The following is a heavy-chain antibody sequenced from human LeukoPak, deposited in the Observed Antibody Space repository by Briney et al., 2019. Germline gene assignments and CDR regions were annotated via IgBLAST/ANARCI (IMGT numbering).Heavy chain of an antibody. V-gene: IGHV4-38-2*02. D-gene: IGHD2-8*01. J-gene: IGHJ4*02. CDR3: ARDRDDSTNYTPYYFDY. CDR2: IHHGVNT. CDR1: GYSITSNYY. Sequence: SETLSLTCAVSGYSITSNYYWAWIRQPPGRGLEWIGSIHHGVNTFYNPSLKRRVIISVDTSNNHFSLRLTSVTAADTAVYYCARDRDDSTNYTPYYFDYWGQGALVAVSS.